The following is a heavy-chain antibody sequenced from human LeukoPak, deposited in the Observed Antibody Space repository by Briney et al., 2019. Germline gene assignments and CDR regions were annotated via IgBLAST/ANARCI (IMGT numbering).Heavy chain of an antibody. V-gene: IGHV1-69*05. CDR1: GGTFGSDA. D-gene: IGHD3-3*01. CDR2: IIPMMETA. J-gene: IGHJ4*02. CDR3: ASGIDEWLMRY. Sequence: SVKVSCKASGGTFGSDAISWVRKAPGQGLEWMGGIIPMMETADYAERFKDKVTITTDESTSTAYMELSSLRSEDTAVYYCASGIDEWLMRYWGQGTLVTVSS.